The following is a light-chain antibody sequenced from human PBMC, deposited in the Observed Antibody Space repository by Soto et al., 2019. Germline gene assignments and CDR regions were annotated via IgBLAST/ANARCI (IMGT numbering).Light chain of an antibody. V-gene: IGKV1-9*01. J-gene: IGKJ1*01. CDR3: QQLNSYPQT. CDR2: AAS. CDR1: QGISSY. Sequence: DIPLTQSPSFLSASVGDRVTITCRASQGISSYLAWYQQKPGKAPKLLIYAASTLQSGVPSRFIGSGSGTEFTLTIRRLQQEDFATYYCQQLNSYPQTFGQGTNVEIK.